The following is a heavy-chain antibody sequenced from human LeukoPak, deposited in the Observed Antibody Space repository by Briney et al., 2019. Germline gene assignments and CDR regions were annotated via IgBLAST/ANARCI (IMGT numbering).Heavy chain of an antibody. CDR2: INAGNGNT. J-gene: IGHJ4*02. V-gene: IGHV1-3*03. Sequence: ASVKVSCKASGHTFTSYAMHWVRQAPGQRLEWMGWINAGNGNTKYSQEFQGRVTITRDTSASTAYMELSSLRSEDMAVYYCARGAGYSYGYFNYWGQGTLVTVSS. CDR3: ARGAGYSYGYFNY. D-gene: IGHD5-18*01. CDR1: GHTFTSYA.